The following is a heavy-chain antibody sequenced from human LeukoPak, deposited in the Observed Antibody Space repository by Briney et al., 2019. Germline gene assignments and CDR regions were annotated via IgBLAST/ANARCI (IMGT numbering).Heavy chain of an antibody. CDR1: GGSISSYY. CDR2: IYYSGST. Sequence: PSETLSLTCTVSGGSISSYYWSWIRQPPGKGLEWIGYIYYSGSTNYNPSLKRRVTISVDTSKNQFSLKLSSVTAADTAVYYCARAVAGRTGYFDYWGQGTLVTVSS. CDR3: ARAVAGRTGYFDY. V-gene: IGHV4-59*01. J-gene: IGHJ4*02. D-gene: IGHD3-10*01.